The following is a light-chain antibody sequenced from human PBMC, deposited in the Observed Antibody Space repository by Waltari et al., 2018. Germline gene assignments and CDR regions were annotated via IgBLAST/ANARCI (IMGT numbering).Light chain of an antibody. CDR1: SSTSGRLR. CDR3: AAWDDSLNGVV. CDR2: SNN. Sequence: SVVTQPPSASGTPGQRVTIAWSGSSSTSGRLRVNWDQQLPGTAPTLLIYSNNQWPSGVPDRFSGSKSGTSASLAISGLQSEDEADYYCAAWDDSLNGVVFGGGTKLTVL. J-gene: IGLJ2*01. V-gene: IGLV1-44*01.